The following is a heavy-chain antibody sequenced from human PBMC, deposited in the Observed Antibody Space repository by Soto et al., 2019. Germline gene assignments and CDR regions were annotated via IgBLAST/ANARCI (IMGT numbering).Heavy chain of an antibody. V-gene: IGHV3-11*01. CDR1: GFTFSDYY. D-gene: IGHD4-17*01. CDR3: ASPTVPAHYGMDG. CDR2: ISSSGSTI. Sequence: QVQLVESGGGLVKPGGSLRLSCAASGFTFSDYYMSWIRQAPGKGLEWVSYISSSGSTIYYADSVKGRFTISRDNAKNALCLQMNSLRAEDPAVYYCASPTVPAHYGMDGWGQGTTVTVSS. J-gene: IGHJ6*02.